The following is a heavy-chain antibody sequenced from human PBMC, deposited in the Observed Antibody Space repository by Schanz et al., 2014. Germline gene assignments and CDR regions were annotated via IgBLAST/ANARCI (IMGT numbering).Heavy chain of an antibody. D-gene: IGHD3-10*01. V-gene: IGHV4-4*07. CDR2: VYATGRT. CDR1: GASVSSFY. CDR3: ARTLVNGSRKWFVP. Sequence: QVQLQESGPGLVKPSETLSLTCAVSGASVSSFYWSWIRQPAGKGLEWIGHVYATGRTKYNPSLKSRVPMPVDTSQKQISLKLTSVTAADTAVYYCARTLVNGSRKWFVPWGPGTQVTVSS. J-gene: IGHJ5*02.